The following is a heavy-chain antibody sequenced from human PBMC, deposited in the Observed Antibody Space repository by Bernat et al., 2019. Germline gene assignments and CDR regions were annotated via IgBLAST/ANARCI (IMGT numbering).Heavy chain of an antibody. J-gene: IGHJ6*03. CDR2: ISSDGSST. Sequence: EVQLVESGGGLVQPGGSLRLSCAASGFTFSSYWMHWVRQAPGKGLVWVSRISSDGSSTDYADSVKGRFTISRDNAKNSLYLQMNSLRAEDTAVYYCARAISSSWYLNGVYMDVWGKGTTVTVSS. D-gene: IGHD6-13*01. CDR1: GFTFSSYW. V-gene: IGHV3-74*01. CDR3: ARAISSSWYLNGVYMDV.